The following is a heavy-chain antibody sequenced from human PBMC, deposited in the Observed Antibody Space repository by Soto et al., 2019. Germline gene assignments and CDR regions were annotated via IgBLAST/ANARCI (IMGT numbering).Heavy chain of an antibody. Sequence: GGSLRLSYAASGFTFDDYAMHWVRQAPGKGLEWVSGISWNSGSIGYADSVKGRFTISRDNAKNSLYLQMNSLRAEDTALYYCATLGGSGSYYVDYWGQGTLVTVSS. J-gene: IGHJ4*02. D-gene: IGHD3-10*01. V-gene: IGHV3-9*01. CDR1: GFTFDDYA. CDR3: ATLGGSGSYYVDY. CDR2: ISWNSGSI.